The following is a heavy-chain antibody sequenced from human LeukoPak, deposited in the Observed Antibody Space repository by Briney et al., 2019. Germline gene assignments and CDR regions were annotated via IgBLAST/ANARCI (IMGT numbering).Heavy chain of an antibody. CDR2: INAGNGNT. CDR3: ARVWAYYYASGTQPFDY. Sequence: ASVKVSCKASGYIFTSYAMHWVRQAPGQRLEWMGWINAGNGNTKYSQKFQGRVTITRDTSASTAYMELSGLRSEDTAVYYCARVWAYYYASGTQPFDYWGQGTLVTVSS. D-gene: IGHD3-10*01. J-gene: IGHJ4*02. CDR1: GYIFTSYA. V-gene: IGHV1-3*01.